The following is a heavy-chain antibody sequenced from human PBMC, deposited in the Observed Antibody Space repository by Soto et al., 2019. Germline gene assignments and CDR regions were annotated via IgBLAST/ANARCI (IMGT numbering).Heavy chain of an antibody. CDR3: AKGHSESYYYFDY. V-gene: IGHV3-30*18. D-gene: IGHD1-26*01. CDR1: GFTFSSYG. CDR2: ISYDGSNK. Sequence: GGSLRLSCAASGFTFSSYGMHWVRQAPGKGLEWVAVISYDGSNKYYADSVKGRFTISRDNSKNTLYLQMNSLRAEDTAVYYCAKGHSESYYYFDYWGQGSLVTVSS. J-gene: IGHJ4*02.